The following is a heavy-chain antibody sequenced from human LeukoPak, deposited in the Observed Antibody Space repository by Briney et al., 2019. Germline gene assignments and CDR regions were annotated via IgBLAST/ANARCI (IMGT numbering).Heavy chain of an antibody. J-gene: IGHJ4*02. V-gene: IGHV3-74*01. Sequence: GGSLRLSCAASGFTFSSYWMHWVRQAPGKGLVWVSRINTDESSTSYADSVKGRFTISRDNAKNTLYLQMNSLRAEDTAVYYCARGASSAWYQNFDYWGQGTLVTVSS. CDR3: ARGASSAWYQNFDY. CDR1: GFTFSSYW. D-gene: IGHD6-19*01. CDR2: INTDESST.